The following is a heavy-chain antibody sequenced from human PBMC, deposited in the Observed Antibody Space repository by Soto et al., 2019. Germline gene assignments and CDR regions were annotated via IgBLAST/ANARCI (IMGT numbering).Heavy chain of an antibody. V-gene: IGHV4-34*01. CDR1: GGSFSVYY. CDR3: ARGLGGA. D-gene: IGHD3-16*01. J-gene: IGHJ4*02. Sequence: SETLSLTCAVYGGSFSVYYWSWIRQPPGKGLEWIGEINHSGSTNYNPSLKSRVTISVDTSKNQFSLKLSSVTAADTAVYYCARGLGGAWGQGTLVTVSS. CDR2: INHSGST.